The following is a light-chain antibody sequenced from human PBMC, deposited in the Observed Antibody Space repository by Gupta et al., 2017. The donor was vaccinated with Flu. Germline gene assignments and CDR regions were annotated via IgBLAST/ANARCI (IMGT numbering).Light chain of an antibody. CDR2: KLS. Sequence: DVAMTQSPRSLSVTVGQPASISCRSSQSLVHSDGNTYLHWFQQRPGQSPRRLIYKLSNRDSGVPDRFSGRGSGNEYRFEMSRVEAEAVGIYYCRHEGTWRWRFGSGSRVEI. J-gene: IGKJ1*01. CDR3: RHEGTWRWR. CDR1: QSLVHSDGNTY. V-gene: IGKV2-30*02.